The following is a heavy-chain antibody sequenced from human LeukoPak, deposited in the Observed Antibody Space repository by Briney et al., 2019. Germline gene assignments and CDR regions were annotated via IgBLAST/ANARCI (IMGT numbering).Heavy chain of an antibody. V-gene: IGHV3-30*02. J-gene: IGHJ5*01. CDR2: IRYDGSNK. CDR3: TREGMGTSFSAWFDP. CDR1: GFTFSSYG. D-gene: IGHD1-7*01. Sequence: GGSLRLPCAASGFTFSSYGMHWVRQAPGKGLEWVAFIRYDGSNKYYADSMKGRFTIYRDNSKNTLYLQMNSLRTEDTAVYYCTREGMGTSFSAWFDPWGQGTLVTVSS.